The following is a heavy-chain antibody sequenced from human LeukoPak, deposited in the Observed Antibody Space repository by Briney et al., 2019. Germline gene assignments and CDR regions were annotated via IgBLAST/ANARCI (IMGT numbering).Heavy chain of an antibody. Sequence: ASVKVSCKASGYTFTSYGISWVRQAPGQGLEWMGWISAYNGNTNYVQKLQGRVTMTTDTSTSTAYMELRSLRSDDTAVYYCARSAMVTSHYYYYYMDVWGKGTTVTVSS. J-gene: IGHJ6*03. CDR3: ARSAMVTSHYYYYYMDV. D-gene: IGHD5-18*01. CDR1: GYTFTSYG. V-gene: IGHV1-18*01. CDR2: ISAYNGNT.